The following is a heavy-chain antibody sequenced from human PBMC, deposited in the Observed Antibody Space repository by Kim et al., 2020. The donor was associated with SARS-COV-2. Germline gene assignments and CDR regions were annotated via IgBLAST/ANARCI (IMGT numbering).Heavy chain of an antibody. Sequence: GGSLRLSCAASGFTFSHYSMTWVRQAPEKGLEWVSSITSSSSYIYYADSLKGRFTISRDNAKNSLYLQMNSLRAEDTAVYYCARELYSYNSGWGLYYFDYWGQGTLVTVSS. CDR2: ITSSSSYI. V-gene: IGHV3-21*01. J-gene: IGHJ4*02. D-gene: IGHD6-19*01. CDR1: GFTFSHYS. CDR3: ARELYSYNSGWGLYYFDY.